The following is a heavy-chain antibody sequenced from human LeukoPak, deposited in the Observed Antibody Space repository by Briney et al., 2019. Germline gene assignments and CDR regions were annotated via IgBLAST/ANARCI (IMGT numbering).Heavy chain of an antibody. J-gene: IGHJ3*02. CDR1: GYTFTSYA. CDR2: INAGNGNT. D-gene: IGHD6-19*01. V-gene: IGHV1-3*01. Sequence: ASVKVSCTASGYTFTSYAMHWVRQAPGQRLEWMGWINAGNGNTKYSQKFQGRVTITRDTSASTAYMELSSLRSEDTAVYYCARGTAVAVWNAFDIWGQGTMVTVSS. CDR3: ARGTAVAVWNAFDI.